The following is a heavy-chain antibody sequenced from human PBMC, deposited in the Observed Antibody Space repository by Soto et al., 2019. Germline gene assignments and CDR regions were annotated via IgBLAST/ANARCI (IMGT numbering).Heavy chain of an antibody. CDR3: ARDGGITGIPRVGWFDP. Sequence: SETLSLTRTVSGGSISSGGYYWSWIRQHPGKGLEWIGYIYYSGGTYYNPSLKSRVTISVDTSKNQFSLKLSSVTAADTAVYYCARDGGITGIPRVGWFDPWGQGTLVTVSS. J-gene: IGHJ5*02. CDR2: IYYSGGT. D-gene: IGHD1-20*01. V-gene: IGHV4-31*03. CDR1: GGSISSGGYY.